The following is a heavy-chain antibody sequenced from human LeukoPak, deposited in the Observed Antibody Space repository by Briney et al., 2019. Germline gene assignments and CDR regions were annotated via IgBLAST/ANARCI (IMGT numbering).Heavy chain of an antibody. Sequence: PSETLSLTCTVSGGSISSSSYYWGWIRQPPGKGLEWIGSIYYSGSTYYNPSLKSRVTISVDTSKNQFSLKLSSVTAADTAVYYCARLISSPFDYWGQGTLVTVSS. D-gene: IGHD6-13*01. CDR3: ARLISSPFDY. J-gene: IGHJ4*02. V-gene: IGHV4-39*01. CDR1: GGSISSSSYY. CDR2: IYYSGST.